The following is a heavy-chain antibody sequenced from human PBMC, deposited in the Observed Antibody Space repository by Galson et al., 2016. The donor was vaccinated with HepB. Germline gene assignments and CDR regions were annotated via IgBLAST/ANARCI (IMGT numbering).Heavy chain of an antibody. Sequence: SLRLSCAASGFAFSAYHVFWVRQAPGKGLESISSISGSATTIYYADSVKGRFTISRDNTKNSLYLQMNSLRDEDTAAYFCAGIRTAPSGKWYFDLWGRGTLVTVSS. D-gene: IGHD4-17*01. V-gene: IGHV3-48*02. CDR2: ISGSATTI. CDR1: GFAFSAYH. J-gene: IGHJ2*01. CDR3: AGIRTAPSGKWYFDL.